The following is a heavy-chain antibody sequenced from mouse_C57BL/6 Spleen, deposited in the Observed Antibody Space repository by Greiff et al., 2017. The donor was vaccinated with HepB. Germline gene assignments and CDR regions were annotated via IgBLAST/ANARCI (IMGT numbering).Heavy chain of an antibody. J-gene: IGHJ2*01. CDR2: ISSGGSYT. CDR3: ARQGFRNYFDY. Sequence: EVKLVESGGDLVKPGGSLKLSCAASGFTFSSYGMSWVRQTPDKRLEWVATISSGGSYTYYPDSVKGRFTISRDNAKNTLYLQMSSLKSEDTAMYYCARQGFRNYFDYWGQGTTLTVSS. V-gene: IGHV5-6*01. CDR1: GFTFSSYG.